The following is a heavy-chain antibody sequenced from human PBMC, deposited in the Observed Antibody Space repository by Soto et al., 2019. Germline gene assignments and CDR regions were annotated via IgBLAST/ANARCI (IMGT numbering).Heavy chain of an antibody. CDR2: IDPSDSYT. V-gene: IGHV5-10-1*01. CDR1: GYSFTSYW. J-gene: IGHJ4*02. D-gene: IGHD6-13*01. CDR3: ARLQAAAGDNDLTFDY. Sequence: PGEPMKNSCKGSGYSFTSYWISWVSKINGKGLEWMGRIDPSDSYTNYSPSFQGHVTISADKSISTAYLQWSSLKASDTAMYYCARLQAAAGDNDLTFDYWGQGTLVTVSS.